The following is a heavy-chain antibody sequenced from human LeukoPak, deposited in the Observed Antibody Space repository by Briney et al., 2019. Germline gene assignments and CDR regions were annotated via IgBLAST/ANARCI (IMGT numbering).Heavy chain of an antibody. V-gene: IGHV3-30*02. D-gene: IGHD5-18*01. J-gene: IGHJ6*03. CDR2: IRYDGSNK. CDR1: GFTFSSYG. CDR3: AKVPNSYGRPDYYYMDV. Sequence: PGGSLRLSCAASGFTFSSYGMHWVRQAPGKGLEWVAFIRYDGSNKYYADSVKGRFTISRDNSKNTLYLQMNSLRAEDTAVYYCAKVPNSYGRPDYYYMDVWGKGTTATVSS.